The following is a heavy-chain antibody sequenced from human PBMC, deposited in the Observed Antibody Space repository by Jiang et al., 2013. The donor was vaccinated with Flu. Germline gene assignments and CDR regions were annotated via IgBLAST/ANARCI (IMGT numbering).Heavy chain of an antibody. D-gene: IGHD5-12*01. J-gene: IGHJ4*02. CDR1: GVSINSHF. V-gene: IGHV4-59*11. Sequence: KPSETLSLTCTVSGVSINSHFWTWVRQPPGKGLEWIGYISNTGDTKYHPSLRGRVTFSRDTTRNQFSLNLNSMTAADSAVYFCARDRGWLQFDDWGQGALVTVSS. CDR3: ARDRGWLQFDD. CDR2: ISNTGDT.